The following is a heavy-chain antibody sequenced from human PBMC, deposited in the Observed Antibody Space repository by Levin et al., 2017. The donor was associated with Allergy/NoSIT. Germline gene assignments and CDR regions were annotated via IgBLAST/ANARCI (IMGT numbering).Heavy chain of an antibody. Sequence: PGGSLRLSCAASGFTFSSYAMSWVRQAPGKGLEWVSAISGSGGSTYYADSVKGRFTISRDNSKNTLYLQMNSLRAEDTAVYYCAKVGAARQTGGNYYYYYGMDGWGQGTTVTVSS. CDR3: AKVGAARQTGGNYYYYYGMDG. V-gene: IGHV3-23*01. CDR1: GFTFSSYA. CDR2: ISGSGGST. D-gene: IGHD6-6*01. J-gene: IGHJ6*02.